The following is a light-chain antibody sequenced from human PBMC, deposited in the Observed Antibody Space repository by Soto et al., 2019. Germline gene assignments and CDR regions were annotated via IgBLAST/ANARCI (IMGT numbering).Light chain of an antibody. CDR2: GAS. CDR3: PPYGSSPRT. Sequence: EIVLTQSPGTLSLSPGERATLSCRASHSLSSSYLAWYQQNPGQAPRLLIYGASNRATGIPDRFSGSWSGTEFTLTISRLEPEYFAVYYCPPYGSSPRTFGQGTKVEIK. CDR1: HSLSSSY. J-gene: IGKJ1*01. V-gene: IGKV3-20*01.